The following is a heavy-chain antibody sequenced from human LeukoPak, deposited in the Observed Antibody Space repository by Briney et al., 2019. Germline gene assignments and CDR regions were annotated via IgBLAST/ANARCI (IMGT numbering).Heavy chain of an antibody. CDR1: GYTFTGYY. J-gene: IGHJ5*02. CDR2: INPNSGGT. CDR3: AREGCSGGSCYNWFDP. D-gene: IGHD2-15*01. Sequence: ASVKVSCKASGYTFTGYYMHWVRQAPGRGLEWMGWINPNSGGTNYAQKFQGRVTMTRDTSISTAYMELSRLRSDDTAVYYCAREGCSGGSCYNWFDPWGQGTLVTVSS. V-gene: IGHV1-2*02.